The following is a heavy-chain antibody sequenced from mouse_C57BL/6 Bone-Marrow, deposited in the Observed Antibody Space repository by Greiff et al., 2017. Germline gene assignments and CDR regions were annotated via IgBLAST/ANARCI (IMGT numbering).Heavy chain of an antibody. J-gene: IGHJ1*03. V-gene: IGHV1-4*01. D-gene: IGHD2-3*01. CDR2: INPSSGYT. CDR3: ARSGGGYYAYFDV. Sequence: VQLQQSGAELARPGASVKMSCKASGYTFTSYTLHWVKQRPGQGLEWIGYINPSSGYTKYNQKFKDKATLTADKSSSSAYMQLSSLTSEDSAVXYCARSGGGYYAYFDVWGTGTTVTVSS. CDR1: GYTFTSYT.